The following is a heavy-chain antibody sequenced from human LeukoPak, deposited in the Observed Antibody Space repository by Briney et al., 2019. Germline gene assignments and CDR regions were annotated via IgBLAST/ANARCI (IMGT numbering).Heavy chain of an antibody. CDR1: GGSISSYY. D-gene: IGHD3-3*01. V-gene: IGHV4-59*01. CDR2: IYYSGST. J-gene: IGHJ4*02. Sequence: PSETLSLTCTVSGGSISSYYWSWIRQPPGKGLEWIGYIYYSGSTNYNPSLKSRVTISVDTSKNQFSLKLSSVTAADTAVYYCARSGDFWSGYYIDYWGQGTLVTVFS. CDR3: ARSGDFWSGYYIDY.